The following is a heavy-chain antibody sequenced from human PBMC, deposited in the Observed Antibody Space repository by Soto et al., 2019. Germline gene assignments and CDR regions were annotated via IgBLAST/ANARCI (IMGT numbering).Heavy chain of an antibody. J-gene: IGHJ4*02. Sequence: EVQMVESGGGLVQPGGSLRLSCAASGFTFSNYYMMWVRQAPGKGLEWVANIKPDGSERHYVDSVKGRFTISRDDAKNSLYLQRDSLRVEDTAVYYCANRHLNWGQGTMVTVSS. V-gene: IGHV3-7*01. CDR1: GFTFSNYY. CDR3: ANRHLN. CDR2: IKPDGSER.